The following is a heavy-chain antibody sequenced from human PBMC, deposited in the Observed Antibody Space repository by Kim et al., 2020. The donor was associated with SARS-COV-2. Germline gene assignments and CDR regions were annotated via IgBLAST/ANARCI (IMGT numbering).Heavy chain of an antibody. CDR3: ATVYSSAWY. J-gene: IGHJ4*02. CDR2: IYSDGST. CDR1: GFTVSSKF. V-gene: IGHV3-53*01. D-gene: IGHD6-19*01. Sequence: GGSLRLSCADSGFTVSSKFMGWVRQAPGKGLEWVSLIYSDGSTYYAESVKGRFTISRHNSNNTLYLQMNSLRAEDTAVYYCATVYSSAWYWGQGTLVTVS.